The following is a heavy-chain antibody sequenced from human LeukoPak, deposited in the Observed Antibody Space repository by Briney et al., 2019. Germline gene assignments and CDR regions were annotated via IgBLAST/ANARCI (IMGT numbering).Heavy chain of an antibody. CDR2: IYTSGST. V-gene: IGHV4-61*02. D-gene: IGHD3-3*01. CDR3: ARDAVTIFGGFSPFDY. Sequence: PSETLSLTCTVSGGSLSSGSYYWRWIRQPPGMELEWIGRIYTSGSTNYNPSLKSRVTISVDASKDQFSLKLSSVTAADTAVYYCARDAVTIFGGFSPFDYGGRGTLVTVS. CDR1: GGSLSSGSYY. J-gene: IGHJ4*02.